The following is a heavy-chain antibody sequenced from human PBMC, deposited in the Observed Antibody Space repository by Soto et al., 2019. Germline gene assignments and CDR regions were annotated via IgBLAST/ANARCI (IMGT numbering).Heavy chain of an antibody. Sequence: SGGGLVQPGGSLRLSCAASGFTFSNYNMNWVRQAPGKGLKWVSYISSSGTTIYNADSVKGRFTISRDNVKNSMYLQMNSLRDEDTAVYFCARDGATSLTTYFYGMDVWGQGTTVTVSS. CDR3: ARDGATSLTTYFYGMDV. CDR2: ISSSGTTI. V-gene: IGHV3-48*02. D-gene: IGHD1-1*01. J-gene: IGHJ6*02. CDR1: GFTFSNYN.